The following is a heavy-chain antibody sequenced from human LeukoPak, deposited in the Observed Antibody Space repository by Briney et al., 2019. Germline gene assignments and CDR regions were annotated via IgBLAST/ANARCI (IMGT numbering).Heavy chain of an antibody. V-gene: IGHV1-2*02. Sequence: ASVKVSCKASGYTFTGYYMHWVRQAPGQGLEWMGWINPNSGGTNYAQKFQGRVTMTRDTSISTAYMELSRLRSDDTAVYYCAGNEVATISAGYWGQGTLVTVSS. J-gene: IGHJ4*02. D-gene: IGHD5-12*01. CDR3: AGNEVATISAGY. CDR1: GYTFTGYY. CDR2: INPNSGGT.